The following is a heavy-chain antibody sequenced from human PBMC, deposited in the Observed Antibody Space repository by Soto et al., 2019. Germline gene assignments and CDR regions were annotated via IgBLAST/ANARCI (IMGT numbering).Heavy chain of an antibody. Sequence: SETLSLTCTVSGGSISSGGYYWSWIRQHPGKGLEWIGYIYYSGTTYYNPSPKSRVTISVDTSKNQFSLKLSSVSAADTALYYCASFSLVVVPAPGFDPWGRAPLGNGSP. V-gene: IGHV4-31*03. CDR3: ASFSLVVVPAPGFDP. D-gene: IGHD2-2*01. CDR1: GGSISSGGYY. J-gene: IGHJ5*02. CDR2: IYYSGTT.